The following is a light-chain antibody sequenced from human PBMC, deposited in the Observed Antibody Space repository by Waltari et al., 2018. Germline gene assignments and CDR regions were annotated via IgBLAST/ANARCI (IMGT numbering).Light chain of an antibody. J-gene: IGKJ4*02. CDR2: GAS. CDR3: QQYKEWPPVT. V-gene: IGKV3-15*01. CDR1: QSITTD. Sequence: EIVMTQSPATLSVSPGQRFTLSCRASQSITTDLAWYQPKPGQAPRLLIYGASTRDTGVPDRFTGRGSGTQFTLTISSLQSEDVAVYFCQQYKEWPPVTFGGGTRVEIK.